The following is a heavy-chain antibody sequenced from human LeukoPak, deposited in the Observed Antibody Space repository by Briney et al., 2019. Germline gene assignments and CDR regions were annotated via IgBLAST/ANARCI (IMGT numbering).Heavy chain of an antibody. J-gene: IGHJ6*02. V-gene: IGHV3-30*18. Sequence: GGSLRLSCAASGFTFSSYSMNWVRQAPGKGLEWVAVISYDGSNKYYADSVKGRFTISRDNSKNTLYLQMNSPRAEDTAVYYCAKEHATYGMDVWGQGTTVTVSS. CDR1: GFTFSSYS. CDR3: AKEHATYGMDV. CDR2: ISYDGSNK.